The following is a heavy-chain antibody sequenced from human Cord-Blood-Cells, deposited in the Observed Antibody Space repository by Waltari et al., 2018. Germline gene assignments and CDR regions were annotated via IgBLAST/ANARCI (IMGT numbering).Heavy chain of an antibody. Sequence: QLQLQESGPGLVKPSETLSLTCTVSGGSISSSSYYWGWIRQPPGKGLGWIGSIYYSGSTYNNPSLKSRVTISVDTSKNQFSLKLSSVTAADTAVYYCARRDGYNYYYYGMDVWGQGTTVTVSS. CDR2: IYYSGST. D-gene: IGHD5-12*01. CDR3: ARRDGYNYYYYGMDV. V-gene: IGHV4-39*01. CDR1: GGSISSSSYY. J-gene: IGHJ6*02.